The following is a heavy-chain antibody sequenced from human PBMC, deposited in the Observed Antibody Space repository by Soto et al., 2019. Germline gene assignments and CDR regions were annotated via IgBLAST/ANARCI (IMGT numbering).Heavy chain of an antibody. V-gene: IGHV4-30-4*01. Sequence: QVQLQESGPGLVKPSQTLSLTCTVSGGSISSGDYYWSWIRQPPGKGLEWIGYILSSGTTNYNPALESGLTISVDTSKNQFSLKLTSVTAADTAVYYCARNGAVDYWGRGTLVTVSS. CDR1: GGSISSGDYY. J-gene: IGHJ4*02. CDR3: ARNGAVDY. D-gene: IGHD2-8*01. CDR2: ILSSGTT.